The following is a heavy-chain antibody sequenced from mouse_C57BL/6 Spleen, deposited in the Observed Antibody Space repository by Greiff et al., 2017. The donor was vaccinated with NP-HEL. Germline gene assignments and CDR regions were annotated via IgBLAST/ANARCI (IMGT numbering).Heavy chain of an antibody. J-gene: IGHJ3*01. V-gene: IGHV3-6*01. Sequence: EVKLQESGPGLVKPSQSLSLTCSVTGYSITSGYYWNWIRQFPGNKLEWMGYISYDGSNNYNPSLKNRISITRDTSKNQFFLKLNSVTTEDTATYYCAREEAGVWFAYWGQGTLVTVSA. CDR1: GYSITSGYY. CDR3: AREEAGVWFAY. CDR2: ISYDGSN. D-gene: IGHD4-1*01.